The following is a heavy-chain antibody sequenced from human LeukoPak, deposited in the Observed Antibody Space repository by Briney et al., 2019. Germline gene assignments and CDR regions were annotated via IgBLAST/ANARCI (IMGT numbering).Heavy chain of an antibody. J-gene: IGHJ4*02. D-gene: IGHD6-6*01. CDR2: IYYSGCT. Sequence: SETLSLTCTVSGGSLSISSYYWGWIPQPPGKGLECIGSIYYSGCTYYNPSLKSRVTISVDTCKNQCSLKLSSVTAADTAVYYCARLALSSSVDYWGQGTLVTVSP. CDR1: GGSLSISSYY. CDR3: ARLALSSSVDY. V-gene: IGHV4-39*01.